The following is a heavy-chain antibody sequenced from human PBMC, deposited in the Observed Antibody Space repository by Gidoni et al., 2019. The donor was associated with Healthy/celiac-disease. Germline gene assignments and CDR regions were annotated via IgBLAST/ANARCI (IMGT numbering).Heavy chain of an antibody. CDR2: IIPIFGTA. V-gene: IGHV1-69*01. CDR3: ARGYYYDSSGYSFPRPPFDY. CDR1: VGTFSSYA. J-gene: IGHJ4*02. D-gene: IGHD3-22*01. Sequence: QVQLVQSGAEVKKPGSSVKVSCKASVGTFSSYAISWVRQAPGQGLEWMGGIIPIFGTANYAQKFQGRVTITADESTSTAYMELSSLRSEDTAVYYCARGYYYDSSGYSFPRPPFDYWGQGTLVTVSS.